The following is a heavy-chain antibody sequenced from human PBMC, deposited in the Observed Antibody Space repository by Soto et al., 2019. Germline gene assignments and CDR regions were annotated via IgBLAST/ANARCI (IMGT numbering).Heavy chain of an antibody. CDR1: GYTFTGYY. CDR2: ISAYNGNT. Sequence: QVQLVQSGAEVKKPGASVKVSCKASGYTFTGYYMHWVRQAPGQGLEWMGWISAYNGNTNYAQKLQGRVTMTTDTSTSTAYMELRSLRSDDTAVYYCARLYYYDSSGYLDYWGQGTLVTVSS. J-gene: IGHJ4*02. V-gene: IGHV1-18*04. D-gene: IGHD3-22*01. CDR3: ARLYYYDSSGYLDY.